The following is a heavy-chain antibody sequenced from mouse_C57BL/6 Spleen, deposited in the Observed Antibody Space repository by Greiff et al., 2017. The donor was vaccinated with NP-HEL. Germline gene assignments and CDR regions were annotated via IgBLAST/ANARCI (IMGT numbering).Heavy chain of an antibody. CDR3: ARDQDYDEGRYFDV. J-gene: IGHJ1*03. V-gene: IGHV5-4*01. Sequence: EVMLVESGGGLVKPGGSLKLSCAASGFTFSSYAMSWVRQTPEKRLEWVATISDGGSYTYYPDNVKGRFTISRDNAKNNLYLQMSHLKSEDTAMYYCARDQDYDEGRYFDVWGTGTTVTVSS. CDR1: GFTFSSYA. CDR2: ISDGGSYT. D-gene: IGHD2-4*01.